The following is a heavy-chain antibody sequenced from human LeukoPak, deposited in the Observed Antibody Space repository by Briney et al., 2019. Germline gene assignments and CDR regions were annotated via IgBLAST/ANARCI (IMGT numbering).Heavy chain of an antibody. D-gene: IGHD3-22*01. CDR1: GVTFSSYA. CDR2: ISKYGSTK. CDR3: ARGRITMIVVGDDAFDI. Sequence: GGSLRLSCAASGVTFSSYAMHWDCQAPGQGLEWEAVISKYGSTKYYEDSAKGRFTISRDNSKTTLYLQMNSLRAEDTAVYYCARGRITMIVVGDDAFDIWGQGTMVTVSS. J-gene: IGHJ3*02. V-gene: IGHV3-30-3*01.